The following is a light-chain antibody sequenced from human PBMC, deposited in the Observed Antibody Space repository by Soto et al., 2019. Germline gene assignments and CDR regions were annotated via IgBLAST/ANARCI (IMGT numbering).Light chain of an antibody. J-gene: IGKJ3*01. CDR3: QQYNNWPPGVT. CDR1: QSVSSN. Sequence: EIVMTQSPATLSVSPGERATLSCRASQSVSSNLAWYQQKPGQAPRLLIYGASTRATGIPARFSGSVSGTEFTRTISSLQSEDFAVYYCQQYNNWPPGVTFGPGTKVDIK. V-gene: IGKV3-15*01. CDR2: GAS.